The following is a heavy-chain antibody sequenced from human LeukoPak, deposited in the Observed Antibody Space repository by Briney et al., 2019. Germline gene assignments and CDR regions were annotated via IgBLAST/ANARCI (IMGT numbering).Heavy chain of an antibody. J-gene: IGHJ4*02. D-gene: IGHD6-13*01. CDR3: ARAEYSSSWYGY. V-gene: IGHV1-18*01. CDR2: ISAYNGNT. Sequence: ASGYTFTSYXIXXVRQXPGQGLXXXXWISAYNGNTNYAQKFQGRVTMTTDTSTRTAYMDLRSLRSDDTAVYYCARAEYSSSWYGYWGQGTLVTVSS. CDR1: GYTFTSYX.